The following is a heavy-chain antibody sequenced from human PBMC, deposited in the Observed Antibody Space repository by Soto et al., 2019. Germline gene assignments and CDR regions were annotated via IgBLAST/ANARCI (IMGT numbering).Heavy chain of an antibody. CDR2: ISYDGSNK. CDR3: AKDRLRGGFLTTATTNGMDV. Sequence: SCKASGGTFSSYAISWVRQAPGKGLEWVALISYDGSNKYYVDSVKGRFTISRDNSKNTLFLQMNSLRAGDTAVYYCAKDRLRGGFLTTATTNGMDVWGQGTTVPSP. V-gene: IGHV3-30*04. J-gene: IGHJ6*02. CDR1: GGTFSSYA. D-gene: IGHD1-26*01.